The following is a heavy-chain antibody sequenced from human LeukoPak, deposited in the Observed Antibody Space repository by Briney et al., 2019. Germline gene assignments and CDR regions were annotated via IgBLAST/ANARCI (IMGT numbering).Heavy chain of an antibody. CDR3: ARGGGYRIAAAADP. CDR1: GFTFSSYA. CDR2: ISYDGSNK. V-gene: IGHV3-30-3*01. J-gene: IGHJ5*02. Sequence: GGSLRLSCAASGFTFSSYAMHWVRQAPGKGLEWVAVISYDGSNKYYADSVKGRFTISRDNSKNTLYLQMNSLRAEDTAVYYCARGGGYRIAAAADPWGQGTLVTVPS. D-gene: IGHD6-13*01.